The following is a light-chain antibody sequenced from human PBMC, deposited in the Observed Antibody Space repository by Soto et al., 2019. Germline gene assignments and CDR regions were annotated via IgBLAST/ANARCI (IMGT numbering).Light chain of an antibody. CDR1: QSVSGSY. J-gene: IGKJ2*01. Sequence: EVVLTQSPGSLSLSPGERAALSCRASQSVSGSYLAWYQQKPGQAPRLLIYDASSRATGIPERFSGSGSGTDFTLTISRLESEDFAVYYCHQYGSSPPYTFGQGTKLEIK. V-gene: IGKV3-20*01. CDR3: HQYGSSPPYT. CDR2: DAS.